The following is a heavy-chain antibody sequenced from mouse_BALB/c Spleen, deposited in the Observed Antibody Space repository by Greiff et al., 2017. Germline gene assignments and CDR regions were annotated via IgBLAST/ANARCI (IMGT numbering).Heavy chain of an antibody. Sequence: VQLKESGPELVKPGASVKVSCKASGYSFTDYNMYWVKQSHGKSLEWIGYIDPYNGGTSYNQKFKGKATLTVHKSSSTAFMHLNSLTSEDSAVYYCARYPGLRLRYWYFDVWGAGTTVTVSS. CDR1: GYSFTDYN. CDR3: ARYPGLRLRYWYFDV. D-gene: IGHD1-2*01. CDR2: IDPYNGGT. J-gene: IGHJ1*01. V-gene: IGHV1S135*01.